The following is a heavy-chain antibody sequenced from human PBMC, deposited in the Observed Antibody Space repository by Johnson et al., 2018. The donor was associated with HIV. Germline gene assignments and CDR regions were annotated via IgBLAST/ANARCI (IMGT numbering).Heavy chain of an antibody. Sequence: QEQLVESGGGVVQPGGSLRLSCAASGFTFNSYGMHWVRQAPGKGLEWVTFIRYDGSNKYYADSVKGRFTISRDNSKNTLYLQMSRLRAEDTAVYYCAKETRDSRSAFDIWGQGTMVTVSS. CDR1: GFTFNSYG. CDR3: AKETRDSRSAFDI. D-gene: IGHD3-22*01. J-gene: IGHJ3*02. V-gene: IGHV3-30*02. CDR2: IRYDGSNK.